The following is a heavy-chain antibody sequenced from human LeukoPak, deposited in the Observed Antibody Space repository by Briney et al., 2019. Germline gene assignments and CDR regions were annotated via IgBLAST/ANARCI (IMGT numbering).Heavy chain of an antibody. CDR3: AKDRGYNYPFRYFDY. Sequence: GGSLRLSCAASGFTFSGYAMSWVRQAPGKGLEWVSTISGSGDTTYFADSVKGRFTISRDNSKNRLYLQMNSLRDEDTAVYYCAKDRGYNYPFRYFDYWGQGTLITVSS. CDR1: GFTFSGYA. CDR2: ISGSGDTT. V-gene: IGHV3-23*01. D-gene: IGHD5-24*01. J-gene: IGHJ4*02.